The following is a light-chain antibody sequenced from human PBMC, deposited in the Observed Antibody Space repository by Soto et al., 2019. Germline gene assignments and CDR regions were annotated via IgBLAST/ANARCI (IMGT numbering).Light chain of an antibody. CDR3: QQYSDAPHT. V-gene: IGKV3-11*01. CDR1: QSVNSY. J-gene: IGKJ2*01. Sequence: EIVLTQSPATLSLSPGERASLSCRASQSVNSYLAWYQQKPGQAPRLLIYDSSNRATGIPARFSGSGSGTDFTLTISSLEPEDFAVYYCQQYSDAPHTFGLGTKVEIQ. CDR2: DSS.